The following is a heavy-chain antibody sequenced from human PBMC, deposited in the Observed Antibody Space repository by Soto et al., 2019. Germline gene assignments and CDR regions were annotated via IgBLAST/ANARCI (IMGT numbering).Heavy chain of an antibody. CDR2: ISSSRDDT. D-gene: IGHD1-26*01. J-gene: IGHJ4*02. CDR1: GFTFSSYA. Sequence: GGSLRLSCAASGFTFSSYAMSWVRQAPGKGLEWVSAISSSRDDTYYADSVKGRFTISRDNSKRTLFLQMTSLRAEDTALYFCAKEWGRGYYFFDYWGQGTLVTVSS. V-gene: IGHV3-23*01. CDR3: AKEWGRGYYFFDY.